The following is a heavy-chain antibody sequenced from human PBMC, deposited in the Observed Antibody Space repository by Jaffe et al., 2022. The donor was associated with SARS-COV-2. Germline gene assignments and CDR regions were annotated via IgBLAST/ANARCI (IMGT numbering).Heavy chain of an antibody. V-gene: IGHV3-66*02. J-gene: IGHJ6*02. CDR3: ARVHGYYDSSGLVFGYYYTMDV. Sequence: ELQLVESGGGLVQPGGFLTLSCAASEFIVSHDYISWVRQAPGKGLEWVSSIYNTGTTYYADPVKGRFSISRDNSENTLYLQMNSLRPEDTAVYYCARVHGYYDSSGLVFGYYYTMDVWGQGTTVTVSS. CDR1: EFIVSHDY. D-gene: IGHD3-22*01. CDR2: IYNTGTT.